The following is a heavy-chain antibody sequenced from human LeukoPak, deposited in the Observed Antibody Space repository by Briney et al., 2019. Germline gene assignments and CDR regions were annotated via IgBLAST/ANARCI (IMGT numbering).Heavy chain of an antibody. CDR3: ARAATVTAESAFGY. CDR1: GFTFNDYY. J-gene: IGHJ4*02. CDR2: ISSSGSTI. Sequence: PGGSLRLSCAASGFTFNDYYMSWIRQAPGKGLEWVSYISSSGSTIYYADSVKGRFTISRDNAKNSLYLQINSLRAEDTAVYYCARAATVTAESAFGYWGQGTLVTVSS. V-gene: IGHV3-11*04. D-gene: IGHD4-17*01.